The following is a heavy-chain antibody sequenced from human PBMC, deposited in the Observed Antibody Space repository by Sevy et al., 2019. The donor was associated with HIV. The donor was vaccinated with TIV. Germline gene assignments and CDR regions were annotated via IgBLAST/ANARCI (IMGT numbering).Heavy chain of an antibody. Sequence: GSLRLSCATFGFNFRNSWMAWVRQTPGKGLEFLADIKQDGYETYYVDSVKGRFTISRDNSKNSLHLQMNGLRAEDTAMYLCVRDKEGGASVLDYWGQGTPVTVSS. CDR2: IKQDGYET. CDR3: VRDKEGGASVLDY. J-gene: IGHJ4*02. V-gene: IGHV3-7*03. D-gene: IGHD3-16*01. CDR1: GFNFRNSW.